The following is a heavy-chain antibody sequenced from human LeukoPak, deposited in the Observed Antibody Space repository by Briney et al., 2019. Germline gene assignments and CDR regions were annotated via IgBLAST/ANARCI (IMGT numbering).Heavy chain of an antibody. Sequence: GGSLRLSCVASGFTFSSYAMSWVRQAPGEGLEWVSGISGSGDSTYYADSVKGRFTISRDNSKNTLYLQMSTLRAGDTAVYYCARTTGCSSTSCYVNFWGQGTLVTVSS. CDR1: GFTFSSYA. CDR2: ISGSGDST. D-gene: IGHD2-2*01. V-gene: IGHV3-23*01. CDR3: ARTTGCSSTSCYVNF. J-gene: IGHJ4*02.